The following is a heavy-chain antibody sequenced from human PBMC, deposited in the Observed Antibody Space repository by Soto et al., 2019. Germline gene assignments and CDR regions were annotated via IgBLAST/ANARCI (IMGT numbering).Heavy chain of an antibody. CDR3: ARDARYASSWYGLDV. D-gene: IGHD6-13*01. Sequence: QVQLVESGGGLVKPGGSLRLSCVASGFTFSDYYMNWIRQALGKGLEWVSYITSSGQTIYYADSVKGRFTVSRDNSKNSMYLQMNSLRGDDTAIYYCARDARYASSWYGLDVWGQGTTVTVSS. CDR2: ITSSGQTI. V-gene: IGHV3-11*01. CDR1: GFTFSDYY. J-gene: IGHJ6*02.